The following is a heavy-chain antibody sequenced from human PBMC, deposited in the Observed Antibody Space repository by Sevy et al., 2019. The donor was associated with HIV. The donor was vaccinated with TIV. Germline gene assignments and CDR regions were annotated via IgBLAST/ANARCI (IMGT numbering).Heavy chain of an antibody. J-gene: IGHJ4*02. CDR3: ARVTAARPFDY. D-gene: IGHD6-6*01. CDR2: IYHSGST. CDR1: GGSISSSNW. Sequence: SETLSLTCAVSGGSISSSNWWSWVRQPPGKGLEGIGEIYHSGSTNYNPSLKSRVTISLDKSKNQFSLKLNSMTAADTAVYYCARVTAARPFDYWGQGTLVTVSS. V-gene: IGHV4-4*02.